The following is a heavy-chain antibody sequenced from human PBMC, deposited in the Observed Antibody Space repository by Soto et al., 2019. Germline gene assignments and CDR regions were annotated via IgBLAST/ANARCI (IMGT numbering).Heavy chain of an antibody. J-gene: IGHJ4*02. Sequence: SETLSLTCTVSGASISSSSFYWGWIRQQRGKGLESIANIYYDGGTYYNPYVKSRVTIYVNTSKNQISLKLSSVTAADTADYYCSISHILPRLFMYPYDYWGQGTLVTVSS. V-gene: IGHV4-39*01. CDR3: SISHILPRLFMYPYDY. D-gene: IGHD2-21*01. CDR1: GASISSSSFY. CDR2: IYYDGGT.